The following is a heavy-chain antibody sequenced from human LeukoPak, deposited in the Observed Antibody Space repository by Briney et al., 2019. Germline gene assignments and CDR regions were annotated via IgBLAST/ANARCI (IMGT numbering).Heavy chain of an antibody. V-gene: IGHV5-51*01. CDR3: ARHDRRITIFGVVNWFDP. J-gene: IGHJ5*02. D-gene: IGHD3-3*01. CDR2: IYPGDSDT. Sequence: GESLQISCKGSGYSFTSYWIGWVRQMPGKGLEWMGIIYPGDSDTRYSPPFQGQVTISADKSISTAYLQWSSLKASDTAMYYCARHDRRITIFGVVNWFDPWGQGTLVTVSS. CDR1: GYSFTSYW.